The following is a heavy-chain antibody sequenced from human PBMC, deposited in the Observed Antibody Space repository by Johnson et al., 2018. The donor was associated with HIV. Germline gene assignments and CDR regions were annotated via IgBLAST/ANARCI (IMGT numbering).Heavy chain of an antibody. V-gene: IGHV3-30*02. J-gene: IGHJ3*02. Sequence: QVQLVESGGGVVQPGRSRRLSCAASGFIFSSYGMYWVRQAPGKGLEWVAFIRYDGSNKYYAESVQGRFNISRDNPKNTLYLQMNSLKIEDTAVYYCTTGQLGGAADIWGQGTMVTVSS. D-gene: IGHD6-13*01. CDR3: TTGQLGGAADI. CDR2: IRYDGSNK. CDR1: GFIFSSYG.